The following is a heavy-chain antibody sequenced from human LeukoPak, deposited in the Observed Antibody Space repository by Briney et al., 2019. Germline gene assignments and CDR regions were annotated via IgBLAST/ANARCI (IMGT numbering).Heavy chain of an antibody. CDR3: ASLEYAAMGFDP. CDR1: GFTFSSYG. D-gene: IGHD5-18*01. CDR2: ISYDGSNK. J-gene: IGHJ5*02. V-gene: IGHV3-30*03. Sequence: GGSLRLSCAASGFTFSSYGMHWVRQAPGKGLEWVAVISYDGSNKYYADSVKGRFTISRDNSKNTLYLQMNSLRAEDTAVYYCASLEYAAMGFDPWGQGTLVTVSS.